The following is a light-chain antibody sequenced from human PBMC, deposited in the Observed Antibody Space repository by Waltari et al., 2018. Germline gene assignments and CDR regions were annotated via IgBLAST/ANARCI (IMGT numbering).Light chain of an antibody. V-gene: IGLV4-69*01. CDR2: VNSDGSH. Sequence: QLVLTQSPSASASLGASVKLTCTLSSGHSSNVVAWLQQQPEKGPRYLMKVNSDGSHSQGDEIPDRFSGTSSGAERYLTLSNLQSEDEADYYCQSGGHGTWVFGGGTKLTVL. CDR3: QSGGHGTWV. CDR1: SGHSSNV. J-gene: IGLJ3*02.